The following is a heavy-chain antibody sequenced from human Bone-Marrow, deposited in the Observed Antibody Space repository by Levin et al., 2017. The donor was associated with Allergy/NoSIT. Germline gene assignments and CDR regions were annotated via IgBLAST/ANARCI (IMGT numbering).Heavy chain of an antibody. CDR1: GFTLNTYA. J-gene: IGHJ4*02. CDR3: SKDAVTSRIPGYYVDY. CDR2: ISGSGDEA. V-gene: IGHV3-23*01. Sequence: GESLKISCAASGFTLNTYAMSWVRQAPGKGLEWVSIISGSGDEAYYADSVKGRFTISRDNSKSTLYLRMNSLRAEDTAVYYCSKDAVTSRIPGYYVDYWGRGTQVAVSA. D-gene: IGHD4-17*01.